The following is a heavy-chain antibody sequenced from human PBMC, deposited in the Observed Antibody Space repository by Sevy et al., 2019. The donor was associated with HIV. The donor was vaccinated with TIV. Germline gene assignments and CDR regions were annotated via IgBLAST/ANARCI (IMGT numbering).Heavy chain of an antibody. CDR1: GFRFSGYY. CDR2: ISGTGNTK. V-gene: IGHV3-11*04. Sequence: GGSLRLSCVGSGFRFSGYYMNWIRQAPGKGLEWVSYISGTGNTKYYTDSVKGRFTISRDNAKNSLYLQMNSLRAEDTAVYYCARDGGRITMVQGVLAYYHGMDVWGQGTTVTVSS. CDR3: ARDGGRITMVQGVLAYYHGMDV. J-gene: IGHJ6*02. D-gene: IGHD3-10*01.